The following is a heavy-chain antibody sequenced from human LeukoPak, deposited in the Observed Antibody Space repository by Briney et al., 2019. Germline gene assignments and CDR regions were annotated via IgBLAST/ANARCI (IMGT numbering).Heavy chain of an antibody. D-gene: IGHD6-19*01. CDR2: IRYDGSNK. V-gene: IGHV3-30*02. J-gene: IGHJ3*02. CDR3: AKDRAGWPYDAFDI. Sequence: GGSLRLSCAASGFTFSSYGMHSVRQAPGKGLEWVAFIRYDGSNKYYADSVKGRFTISRDNSKNTLYLQMNSLRAEDTAVYYCAKDRAGWPYDAFDIWGQGTMVTASS. CDR1: GFTFSSYG.